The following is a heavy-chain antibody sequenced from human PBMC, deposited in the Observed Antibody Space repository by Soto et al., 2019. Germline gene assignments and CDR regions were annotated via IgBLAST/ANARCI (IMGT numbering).Heavy chain of an antibody. J-gene: IGHJ5*02. D-gene: IGHD6-19*01. V-gene: IGHV4-59*01. CDR3: ARGSDSSGWINWFDP. CDR1: GCSISSYY. Sequence: QVQLQESGPGLVKPSETLSLTCTVSGCSISSYYWSWIRQPPGKGLEWIGYIYYSGSTNYNPSLKSRVTISVDTSKNQVSLKLSSVTAADTAVYYCARGSDSSGWINWFDPWGQGTLVTVS. CDR2: IYYSGST.